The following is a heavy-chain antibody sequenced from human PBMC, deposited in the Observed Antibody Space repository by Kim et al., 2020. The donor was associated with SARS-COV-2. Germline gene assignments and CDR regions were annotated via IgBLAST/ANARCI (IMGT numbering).Heavy chain of an antibody. D-gene: IGHD6-13*01. V-gene: IGHV3-33*01. CDR3: ARAPGYSSSWYLGGVYYYGMDV. J-gene: IGHJ6*02. Sequence: GGSLRLSCAASGFTFSSYGMHWVRQAPGKGLEWVAVIWYDGSNKYYADSVKGRFTISRDNSKNTLYLQMNSLRAEDTAVYYCARAPGYSSSWYLGGVYYYGMDVWGQGTTVTVSS. CDR1: GFTFSSYG. CDR2: IWYDGSNK.